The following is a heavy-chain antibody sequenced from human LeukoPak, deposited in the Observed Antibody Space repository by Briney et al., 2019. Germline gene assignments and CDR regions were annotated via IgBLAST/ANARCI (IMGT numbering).Heavy chain of an antibody. CDR1: GFTFSSYS. CDR2: MQNDGSNK. J-gene: IGHJ3*02. CDR3: AKPYYYDSSGYANAFDI. D-gene: IGHD3-22*01. V-gene: IGHV3-30*02. Sequence: PGGSLRLSCAASGFTFSSYSMNWVRQAPGKGLEWVAYMQNDGSNKQYADSVKGRFSISRDNSKNILYLQMNSLRAEDTAVYYCAKPYYYDSSGYANAFDIWGQGTMVTVSS.